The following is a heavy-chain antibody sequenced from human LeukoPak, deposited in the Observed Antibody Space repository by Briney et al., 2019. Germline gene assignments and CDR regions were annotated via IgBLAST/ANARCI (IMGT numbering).Heavy chain of an antibody. Sequence: GGSLRLSCAASGFTFSSYSMNWVRQAPGKGLEWVSSISSSSSYIHYADSVKGRFTISRDNAKNSLYLQMNSLRAEDTAVYYCARSEGFFDYWGQGTLVTVSS. CDR1: GFTFSSYS. J-gene: IGHJ4*02. V-gene: IGHV3-21*01. CDR3: ARSEGFFDY. CDR2: ISSSSSYI.